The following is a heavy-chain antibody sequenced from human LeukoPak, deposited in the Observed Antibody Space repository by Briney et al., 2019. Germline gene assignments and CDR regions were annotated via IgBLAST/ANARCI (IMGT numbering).Heavy chain of an antibody. D-gene: IGHD1-26*01. Sequence: SETLSLTCTVSGGSISSGGYYWSWIRQPPGKGLEWIGYIYHSGSTYYNPSLKSRVTISVDRSKNQFSLKLSSVTAADTAVYYCARTRATEIDYWGQGTLVTVSS. V-gene: IGHV4-30-2*01. J-gene: IGHJ4*02. CDR2: IYHSGST. CDR1: GGSISSGGYY. CDR3: ARTRATEIDY.